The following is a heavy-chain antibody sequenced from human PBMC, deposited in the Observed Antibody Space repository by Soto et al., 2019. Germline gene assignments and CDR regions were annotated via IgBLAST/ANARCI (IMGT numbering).Heavy chain of an antibody. V-gene: IGHV3-73*01. CDR2: IRSKANSYAT. J-gene: IGHJ3*02. CDR3: TRHVDIVTGYIGSQEVDR. D-gene: IGHD3-9*01. Sequence: PGGSLRLSCAASGFTFGGSAMHWVRQASGKGLEWVGRIRSKANSYATAYAASVKGRFTISRDDSKNTAYLQMNSLKTEDTAVYYCTRHVDIVTGYIGSQEVDRWGQGTMVTVSS. CDR1: GFTFGGSA.